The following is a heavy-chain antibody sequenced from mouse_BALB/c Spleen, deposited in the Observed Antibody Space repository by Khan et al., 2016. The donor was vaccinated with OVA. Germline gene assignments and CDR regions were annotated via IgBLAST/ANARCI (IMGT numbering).Heavy chain of an antibody. J-gene: IGHJ3*01. Sequence: VQLQESGAELARPGASVKLSCKASGYTFTDYYINWVKQRTGQGLEWIGEISPGSGDTYYNERFKRKATLTADKSSSTAYMQLSSLTSEASAVYFCARRNYFGYTFAYWGQGTLVTVSA. V-gene: IGHV1-77*01. D-gene: IGHD1-2*01. CDR2: ISPGSGDT. CDR1: GYTFTDYY. CDR3: ARRNYFGYTFAY.